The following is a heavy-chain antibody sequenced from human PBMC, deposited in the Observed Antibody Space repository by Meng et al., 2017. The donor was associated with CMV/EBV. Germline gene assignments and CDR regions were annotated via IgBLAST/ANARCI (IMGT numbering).Heavy chain of an antibody. CDR3: ARSFCGGDCYATFDY. CDR2: IPPNSGGT. CDR1: GSTFSGYC. J-gene: IGHJ4*02. Sequence: SGSTFSGYCIHWVRQAPGQGLEWMGWIPPNSGGTNYAQTFPGRVPMTRDTSISTAYMELSRLRSDDTAVYYCARSFCGGDCYATFDYWGQGTLVTVSS. D-gene: IGHD2-21*01. V-gene: IGHV1-2*02.